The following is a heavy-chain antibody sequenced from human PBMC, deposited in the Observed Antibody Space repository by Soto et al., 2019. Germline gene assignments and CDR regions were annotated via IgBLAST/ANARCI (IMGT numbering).Heavy chain of an antibody. CDR1: GGSISSGGYY. J-gene: IGHJ4*02. CDR3: ARVWGIAARQGPLTFDY. V-gene: IGHV4-31*03. CDR2: IYYSGST. Sequence: QLQLQESGPGLVKPSQTLSLTCTVSGGSISSGGYYWSWIRQHPGKGLEWIGYIYYSGSTYYNPSLKSRVSISVDTSKNQFSLKLSSVTAADTAVYYCARVWGIAARQGPLTFDYWGQGTLVTVSS. D-gene: IGHD6-6*01.